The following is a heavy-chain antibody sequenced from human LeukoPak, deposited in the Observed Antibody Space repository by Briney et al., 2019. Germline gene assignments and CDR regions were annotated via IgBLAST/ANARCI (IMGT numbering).Heavy chain of an antibody. CDR2: IYYSGST. Sequence: SETLSLTCAVSGGSISSGGYSWSWIRQPPGKGLEWIGYIYYSGSTNYNPSLKSRVTISVDTSKNQFSLKLSSVTAADTAVYYCARGGPGVDEPTIFGVVIIGMWFDPRGQGTLVTVSS. J-gene: IGHJ5*02. CDR1: GGSISSGGYS. D-gene: IGHD3-3*01. CDR3: ARGGPGVDEPTIFGVVIIGMWFDP. V-gene: IGHV4-61*08.